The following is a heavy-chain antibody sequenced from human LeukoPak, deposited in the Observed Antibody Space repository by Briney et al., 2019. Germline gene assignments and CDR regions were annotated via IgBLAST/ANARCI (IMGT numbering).Heavy chain of an antibody. CDR1: GFTFSSYT. D-gene: IGHD5-18*01. J-gene: IGHJ4*02. CDR2: ISSSSSYI. V-gene: IGHV3-21*01. CDR3: ARVRSGYSYGFDY. Sequence: GGSLRLSCAASGFTFSSYTMSWVRQAPGKGLEWVSSISSSSSYIYYADSVKGRFTISRDNAKNSLYLQMNSLRAEDTAVYYCARVRSGYSYGFDYWGQGTLVTVSS.